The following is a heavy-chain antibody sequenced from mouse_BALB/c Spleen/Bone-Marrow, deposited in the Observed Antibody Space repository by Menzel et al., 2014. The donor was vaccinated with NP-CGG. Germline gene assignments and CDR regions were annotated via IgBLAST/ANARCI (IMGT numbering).Heavy chain of an antibody. V-gene: IGHV1S137*01. J-gene: IGHJ4*01. CDR1: GYTFTDHA. CDR3: ARFGKVQNAMDY. D-gene: IGHD2-14*01. CDR2: ISGYYGDA. Sequence: VQLQQSGAKLVRPGVSVKISCKGSGYTFTDHAIHWVKRSHAKSLEWIGVISGYYGDAIYNQKFTGKATMTGDKSSSTAYMELARLTSEDSAIYYCARFGKVQNAMDYWGQGIPVTVAS.